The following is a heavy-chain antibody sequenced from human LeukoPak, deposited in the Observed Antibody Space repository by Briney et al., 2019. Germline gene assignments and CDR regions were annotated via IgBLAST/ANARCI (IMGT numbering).Heavy chain of an antibody. J-gene: IGHJ4*02. CDR3: ASSMVRGVIVY. D-gene: IGHD3-10*01. V-gene: IGHV3-30-3*01. CDR1: GFPFSSYA. Sequence: GGSLRLSCAASGFPFSSYAMHWVRQAPGKGLEWVAVISYDGSNKYYADSVKGRFTISRDNSKNTLYLQMNSLRAEDTAVYYCASSMVRGVIVYWGQGTLVTVSS. CDR2: ISYDGSNK.